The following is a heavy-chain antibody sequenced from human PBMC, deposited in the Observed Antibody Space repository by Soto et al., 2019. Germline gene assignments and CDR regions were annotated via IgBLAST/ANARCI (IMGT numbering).Heavy chain of an antibody. CDR2: ISYDGSNK. J-gene: IGHJ4*02. CDR1: GFTFSSYA. D-gene: IGHD2-2*01. Sequence: VQLVESGGGLVKPGGSLRLSCAASGFTFSSYAMHWVRQAPGKGLEWVAGISYDGSNKYYADSVKGRFTISRDNSKNALYLQMNSLRAEDTAVYYCARAGIVVVPAASPGDYWGQGTLVTVSS. V-gene: IGHV3-30-3*01. CDR3: ARAGIVVVPAASPGDY.